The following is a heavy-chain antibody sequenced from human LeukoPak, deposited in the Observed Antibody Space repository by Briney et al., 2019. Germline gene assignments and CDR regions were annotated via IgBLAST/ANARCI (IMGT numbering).Heavy chain of an antibody. CDR2: IKLDGSEK. CDR3: ARDQYDTWSRRGNFDS. D-gene: IGHD3-3*01. V-gene: IGHV3-7*03. J-gene: IGHJ4*02. CDR1: GFPFSSYW. Sequence: GGSLRLSCVASGFPFSSYWMTWVRQAPGKGLEWVANIKLDGSEKNYVDSVKGRFTISRDNTKNSLYLQMNSLRAEDTAVFYCARDQYDTWSRRGNFDSWGQGTLVIVSS.